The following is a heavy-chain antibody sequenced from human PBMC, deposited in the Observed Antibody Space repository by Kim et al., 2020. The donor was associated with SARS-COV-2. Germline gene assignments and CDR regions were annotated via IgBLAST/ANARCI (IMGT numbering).Heavy chain of an antibody. D-gene: IGHD3-16*01. J-gene: IGHJ4*02. Sequence: GGSLRLSCAASGFTFSDHYMDWVRQTPGKGLEWVGRSRNKANGYTTEYAASVKGRFTISRDDSKNSLYLQMNSLKTEDTAVYYCTRVGEKATKGWGKGTL. CDR3: TRVGEKATKG. V-gene: IGHV3-72*01. CDR1: GFTFSDHY. CDR2: SRNKANGYTT.